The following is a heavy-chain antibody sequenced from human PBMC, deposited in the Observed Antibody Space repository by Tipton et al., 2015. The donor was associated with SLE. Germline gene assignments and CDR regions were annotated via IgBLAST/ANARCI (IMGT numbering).Heavy chain of an antibody. CDR3: ARSFYYYYYYMDV. J-gene: IGHJ6*03. D-gene: IGHD3-16*02. CDR2: IWYDGSNK. Sequence: SLRLSCAASGFTFSIYDMHWVRQAPGKGLEWVAVIWYDGSNKYYADSVKGRFTISRDNAKNSLYLQMNSLRAEDTAVYYCARSFYYYYYYMDVWGKGTTVTVSS. CDR1: GFTFSIYD. V-gene: IGHV3-33*03.